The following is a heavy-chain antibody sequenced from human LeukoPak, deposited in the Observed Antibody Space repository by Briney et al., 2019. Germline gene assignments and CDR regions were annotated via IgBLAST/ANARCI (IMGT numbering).Heavy chain of an antibody. D-gene: IGHD4/OR15-4a*01. CDR2: LHYSGST. J-gene: IGHJ3*02. CDR3: ARDWDGAFDFNTFDI. V-gene: IGHV4-39*07. CDR1: GASVSASGYF. Sequence: PSETLSLTCTVSGASVSASGYFWGWIRQPPGKGLEWIGTLHYSGSTYYNTSLRSRVTISVGTSKNQFSLKLNSVTSADTAIYYCARDWDGAFDFNTFDIWGLGTMVTVSS.